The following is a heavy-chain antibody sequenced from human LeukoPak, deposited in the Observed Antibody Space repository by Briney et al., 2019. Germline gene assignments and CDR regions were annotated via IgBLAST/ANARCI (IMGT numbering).Heavy chain of an antibody. CDR1: GYTFTGYY. CDR3: ARSPHILTGENFDY. D-gene: IGHD3-9*01. CDR2: INPNHGDT. Sequence: ASVKVSCKASGYTFTGYYMHWVRQAPGQGLEWMGWINPNHGDTNYAQKFQDRVSMTRDTSISTAYMHLSRLRSADTAVYYCARSPHILTGENFDYWGQGTLLTVSS. J-gene: IGHJ4*02. V-gene: IGHV1-2*02.